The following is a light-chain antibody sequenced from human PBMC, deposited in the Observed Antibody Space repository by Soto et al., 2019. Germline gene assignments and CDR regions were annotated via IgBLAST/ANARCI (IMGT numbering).Light chain of an antibody. Sequence: DIQMTQSPSSVSASVGDRVTITCRASQGIDTWLAWFQQKPGEAPRLLVYDTSSLQSGVPSRFSGSRSGTLFTLTISSLQPEDFATYYCQQANSFPLTFGPGTKVDIK. CDR3: QQANSFPLT. CDR1: QGIDTW. CDR2: DTS. J-gene: IGKJ3*01. V-gene: IGKV1D-12*01.